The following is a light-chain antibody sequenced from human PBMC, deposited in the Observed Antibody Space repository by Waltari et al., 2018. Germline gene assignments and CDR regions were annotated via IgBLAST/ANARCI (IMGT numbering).Light chain of an antibody. V-gene: IGLV3-10*01. CDR3: YSTDNNGRGV. J-gene: IGLJ2*01. CDR2: EDK. Sequence: SYELTQPPSVSVSPGQTARITCSGDALPKKYAYWYQQKSGQTPVLVIYEDKKRPSGLPEGVSGSSSGTVATLTISGAQVEDEADYFCYSTDNNGRGVFGGGTKLTVL. CDR1: ALPKKY.